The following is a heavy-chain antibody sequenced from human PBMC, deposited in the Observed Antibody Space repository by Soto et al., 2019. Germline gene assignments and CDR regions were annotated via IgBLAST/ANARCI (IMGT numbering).Heavy chain of an antibody. CDR1: GGTFSSYT. CDR3: ARWVDYYGSSGGAY. V-gene: IGHV1-69*02. CDR2: ILPILGIA. J-gene: IGHJ4*02. D-gene: IGHD3-22*01. Sequence: QVQLVQSGAEVKKPGSSVKVSCKASGGTFSSYTISWVRQAPGQGLEWMGRILPILGIANYAQKFQGRVTITADKSTSTAYMELSSLRSEDTAVYYCARWVDYYGSSGGAYWGQGTLVTVSS.